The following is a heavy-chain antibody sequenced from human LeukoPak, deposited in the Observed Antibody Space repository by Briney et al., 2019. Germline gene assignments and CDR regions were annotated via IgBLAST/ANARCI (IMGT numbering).Heavy chain of an antibody. V-gene: IGHV3-15*01. Sequence: GGSLRLSCAASGFTFSNAWMSWVRQAPGKGLEWVGRIKSKTDGGTTDYAAPVKGRFTISRDDSKNTLYLQMNSLKTEDTAVYYCTTGSGWYVWYFDYWGQGTLVTVSS. D-gene: IGHD6-19*01. CDR1: GFTFSNAW. CDR2: IKSKTDGGTT. J-gene: IGHJ4*02. CDR3: TTGSGWYVWYFDY.